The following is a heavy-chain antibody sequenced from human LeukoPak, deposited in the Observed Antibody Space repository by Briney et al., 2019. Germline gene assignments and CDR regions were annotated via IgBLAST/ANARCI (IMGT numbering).Heavy chain of an antibody. D-gene: IGHD4-17*01. J-gene: IGHJ4*02. Sequence: SETLSLTCAVYGGSLSGYCWSWIRQPPGKGLEWIGDISHSGFTNYNPSLKSRVTISVDTSTNQFSLKLNSVTAADTAVYYCARPNDYGDDYWGQGTLVTVSS. V-gene: IGHV4-34*01. CDR2: ISHSGFT. CDR3: ARPNDYGDDY. CDR1: GGSLSGYC.